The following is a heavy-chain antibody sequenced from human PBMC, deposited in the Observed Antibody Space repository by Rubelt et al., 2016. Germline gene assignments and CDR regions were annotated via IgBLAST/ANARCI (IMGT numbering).Heavy chain of an antibody. V-gene: IGHV4-38-2*02. J-gene: IGHJ4*02. D-gene: IGHD2/OR15-2a*01. CDR2: IYHSGST. Sequence: QVQLQESGPGLVKPSETLSLTCTVSGYSISSGYYWGWIRQPPGKGLEWIGSIYHSGSTYYKPSLKSRVTISVDTSKNQLPLKRTAVTAADTSVYYCARARTVLLHLDYWGQGTLVTVSS. CDR1: GYSISSGYY. CDR3: ARARTVLLHLDY.